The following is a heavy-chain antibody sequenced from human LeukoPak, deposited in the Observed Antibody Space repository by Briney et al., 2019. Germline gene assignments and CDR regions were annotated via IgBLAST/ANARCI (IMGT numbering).Heavy chain of an antibody. CDR3: ARVKPYSSGWFIGCYFDY. D-gene: IGHD6-19*01. Sequence: SETLSLTCAVYGGSFSGYYWSWIRQPPGKGLEWIGEINHSGSTNYNPSLKSRVTISVDTSKNQFSLKLSSVTAADTAVYYCARVKPYSSGWFIGCYFDYWGPGTLVTVSS. V-gene: IGHV4-34*01. CDR2: INHSGST. J-gene: IGHJ4*02. CDR1: GGSFSGYY.